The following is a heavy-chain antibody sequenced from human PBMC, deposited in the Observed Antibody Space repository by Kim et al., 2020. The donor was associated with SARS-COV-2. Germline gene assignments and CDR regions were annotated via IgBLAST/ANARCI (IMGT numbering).Heavy chain of an antibody. D-gene: IGHD3-22*01. CDR2: IIPIFGTA. J-gene: IGHJ3*02. V-gene: IGHV1-69*13. CDR3: ARARRPHYYDSSGYYYPSSGVCAFDI. CDR1: GGTFSSYA. Sequence: SVKVSCKASGGTFSSYAISWVRQAPGQGLEWMGGIIPIFGTANYAQKFQGRVTITADESTSTAYMELSSLRSEDTAVYYCARARRPHYYDSSGYYYPSSGVCAFDIWGQGTMVTVSS.